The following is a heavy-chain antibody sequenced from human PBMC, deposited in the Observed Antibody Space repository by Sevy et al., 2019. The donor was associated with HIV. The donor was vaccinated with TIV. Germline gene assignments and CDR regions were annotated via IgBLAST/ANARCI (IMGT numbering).Heavy chain of an antibody. CDR2: IKKDGTEK. Sequence: GGSLRLSCEASGFTFSNYEMNWVRQAPGKGLEWVATIKKDGTEKYYVDSVRGRFTMSRDNAKNSLYLQMNSLRVEDTALYYCARDCSSTTCLWGLDFWGQGTTVTVSS. D-gene: IGHD2-2*01. CDR3: ARDCSSTTCLWGLDF. CDR1: GFTFSNYE. V-gene: IGHV3-7*03. J-gene: IGHJ6*02.